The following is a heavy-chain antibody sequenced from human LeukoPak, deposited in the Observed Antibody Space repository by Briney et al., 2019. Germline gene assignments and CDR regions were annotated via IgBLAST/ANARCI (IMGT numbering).Heavy chain of an antibody. V-gene: IGHV4-59*01. CDR1: GGSISSYY. Sequence: SETLSLTCTVSGGSISSYYWSWIRQPPGKGLEWIGYIYYSGSTNYNPSLKSRVTISVDTSKNQFSLKLSSVTAADTAVYYCARGGYSSSWYMIDWFDPWGQGTLVTVSS. D-gene: IGHD6-13*01. J-gene: IGHJ5*02. CDR3: ARGGYSSSWYMIDWFDP. CDR2: IYYSGST.